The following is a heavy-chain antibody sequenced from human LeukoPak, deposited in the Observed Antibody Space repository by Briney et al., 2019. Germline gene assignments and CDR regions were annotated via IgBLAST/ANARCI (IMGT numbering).Heavy chain of an antibody. CDR2: IYYSGST. CDR1: GGSISSGGYY. Sequence: SQTLSLTCTVSGGSISSGGYYWSWIRRHPGKGLEWIGYIYYSGSTYYNPSLKSRVTISVDTSKNQFSLKLSSVTAADTAVYYCARDSPVGYSGLDYWGQGTLVTVSS. CDR3: ARDSPVGYSGLDY. V-gene: IGHV4-31*03. D-gene: IGHD5-24*01. J-gene: IGHJ4*02.